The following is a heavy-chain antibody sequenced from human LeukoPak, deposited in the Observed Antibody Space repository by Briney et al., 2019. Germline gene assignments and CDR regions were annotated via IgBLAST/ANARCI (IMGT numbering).Heavy chain of an antibody. J-gene: IGHJ4*02. D-gene: IGHD3-22*01. CDR2: IRYDGSNK. V-gene: IGHV3-30*02. Sequence: GGSLRLSCAASGFTFSNYGMHWVRQAPGKGLEWVAFIRYDGSNKYYADSVKGRFTISRDNAKNTLYLQMNSLRAEDTAVYYCARDSFDSSGYYTVPFDYWGQGTLVTVSS. CDR1: GFTFSNYG. CDR3: ARDSFDSSGYYTVPFDY.